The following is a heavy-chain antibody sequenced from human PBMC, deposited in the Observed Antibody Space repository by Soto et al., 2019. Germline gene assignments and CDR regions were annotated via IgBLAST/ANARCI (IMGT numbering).Heavy chain of an antibody. CDR1: GFTFSTYA. CDR3: AKDTIPFDY. D-gene: IGHD3-9*01. Sequence: EVQLLESGGGLVQPGGSLRLSCAASGFTFSTYAMNWVRQAPGKGLEWLSGISSGGGSTYYADSVKGRFTISRDNSKNTVYLKMNSLGVEDAALYYCAKDTIPFDYWGQGTLVTVSS. J-gene: IGHJ4*02. CDR2: ISSGGGST. V-gene: IGHV3-23*01.